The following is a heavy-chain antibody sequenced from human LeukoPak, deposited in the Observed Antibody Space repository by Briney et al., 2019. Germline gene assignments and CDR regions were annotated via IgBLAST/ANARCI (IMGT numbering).Heavy chain of an antibody. CDR2: IVVGSGNT. V-gene: IGHV1-58*01. Sequence: GASVKVSCKASGFTFTSSAVQWVRQARGQRLEWIGWIVVGSGNTNYAQKSQERVTITRDMSTSTAYMELSSLRSEDTAVYYCAARSSYSSGWNFDYWGQGTLVTVSS. J-gene: IGHJ4*02. D-gene: IGHD6-19*01. CDR1: GFTFTSSA. CDR3: AARSSYSSGWNFDY.